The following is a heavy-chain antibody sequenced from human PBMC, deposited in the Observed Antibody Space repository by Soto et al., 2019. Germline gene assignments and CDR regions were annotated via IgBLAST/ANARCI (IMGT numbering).Heavy chain of an antibody. Sequence: GESLKISCRGSGYSFTTYWINWVRQMPGKGLEWMGTVDPTDSYTNYSPSFQGRVTISVDKCINTAHLQWRSLKASDTAMYRCARPISPYYYDASAYRDPYEVWGQGTMVTV. D-gene: IGHD3-22*01. V-gene: IGHV5-10-1*01. J-gene: IGHJ3*01. CDR3: ARPISPYYYDASAYRDPYEV. CDR1: GYSFTTYW. CDR2: VDPTDSYT.